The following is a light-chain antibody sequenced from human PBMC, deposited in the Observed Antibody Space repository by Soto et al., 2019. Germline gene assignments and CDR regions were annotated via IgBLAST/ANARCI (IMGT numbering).Light chain of an antibody. J-gene: IGLJ1*01. CDR2: SNN. Sequence: QSVLTQPPSASGTPGQRVTISCSGSSSNIGSYTVNWYQQLPGTAPKLLIYSNNQRPSGVPDRFSGSKSGTSASLAISGLQSEDEADYYCGSSAPSRTFVFGTGTKVTVL. CDR3: GSSAPSRTFV. V-gene: IGLV1-44*01. CDR1: SSNIGSYT.